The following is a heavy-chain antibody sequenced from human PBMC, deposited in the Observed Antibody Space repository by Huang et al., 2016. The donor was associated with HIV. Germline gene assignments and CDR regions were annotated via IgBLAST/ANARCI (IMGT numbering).Heavy chain of an antibody. D-gene: IGHD3-10*01. J-gene: IGHJ3*02. CDR2: IRYDGSNK. Sequence: QVQLVESGGGVVQPGGSLRLSCAASGFTFSSYGMHWFRQAPGKVLEWVAVIRYDGSNKYYADSVRGRFTISRDNSKNTLYLQMNSLRAEDTAVYYCAKGSMANAFDIWGQGTMVTVSS. CDR1: GFTFSSYG. V-gene: IGHV3-30*02. CDR3: AKGSMANAFDI.